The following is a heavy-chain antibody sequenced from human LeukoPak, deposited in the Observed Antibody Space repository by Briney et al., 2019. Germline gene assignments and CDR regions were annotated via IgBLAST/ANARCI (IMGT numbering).Heavy chain of an antibody. Sequence: PSETLSLTCTVFGGSISSSSHYWGWIRQPPGEGLEWIGSIYFSGSTYYSPSLKSRVTISVDPSTNQFSLKLTSVTAADTAAYYCARHVRYSYGPMDFWGRGTLVTVSS. CDR1: GGSISSSSHY. D-gene: IGHD5-18*01. V-gene: IGHV4-39*01. CDR3: ARHVRYSYGPMDF. J-gene: IGHJ4*02. CDR2: IYFSGST.